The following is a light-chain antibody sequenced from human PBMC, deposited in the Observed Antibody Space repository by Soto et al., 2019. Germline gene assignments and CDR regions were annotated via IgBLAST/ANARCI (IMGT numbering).Light chain of an antibody. J-gene: IGLJ2*01. V-gene: IGLV2-23*01. CDR2: EGS. Sequence: QSALTQPASVSGSPGQSITISCTGTSSDVGSYNLVSWYQQHPGKAPKLMSYEGSKRPSGVSNRFSGSKSGNTASLTISGLPAEDEADYYGCSYAGSSVVFGGGTKLTVL. CDR3: CSYAGSSVV. CDR1: SSDVGSYNL.